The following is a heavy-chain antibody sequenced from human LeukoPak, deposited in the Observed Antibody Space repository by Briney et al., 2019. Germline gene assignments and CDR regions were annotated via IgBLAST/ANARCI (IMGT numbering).Heavy chain of an antibody. D-gene: IGHD5-24*01. Sequence: GGSLRLSCAASGFTFDDYAMHWVRQAPGRGLEWVSLISWDGGSTYYADSVKGRFTISRDNSKNSLYLQMNSLRAEDTALYYCAKDQGADGHQADAFDIWGQGTMVTVSS. V-gene: IGHV3-43D*03. J-gene: IGHJ3*02. CDR3: AKDQGADGHQADAFDI. CDR1: GFTFDDYA. CDR2: ISWDGGST.